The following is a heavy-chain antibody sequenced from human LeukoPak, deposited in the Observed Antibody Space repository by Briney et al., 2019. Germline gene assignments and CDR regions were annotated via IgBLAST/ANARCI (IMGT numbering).Heavy chain of an antibody. CDR3: ARDLGYGDPDY. D-gene: IGHD4-17*01. V-gene: IGHV1-69*05. CDR2: IIPIFGTA. CDR1: GGTFSSYA. J-gene: IGHJ4*02. Sequence: SVKVSCKASGGTFSSYAISLVRQAPGQGLEWMGRIIPIFGTANYAQKFQGRVTITTDESTSTAYMELNSLRSEDTAVYYCARDLGYGDPDYWGQGTLVTVSS.